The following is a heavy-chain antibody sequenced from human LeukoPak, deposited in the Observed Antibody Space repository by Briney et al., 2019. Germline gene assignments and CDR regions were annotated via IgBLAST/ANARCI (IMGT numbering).Heavy chain of an antibody. CDR3: AGRHFEWLLVLY. CDR2: IIPIFGTA. D-gene: IGHD3-9*01. Sequence: SVKVSCKASGGTFSSYAISWVRQAPGQGLEWMGRIIPIFGTANYAQKFQSRVTITTDESTSTAYRELSSLRSEDTAVYYCAGRHFEWLLVLYWGQGTLVTVSS. V-gene: IGHV1-69*05. J-gene: IGHJ4*02. CDR1: GGTFSSYA.